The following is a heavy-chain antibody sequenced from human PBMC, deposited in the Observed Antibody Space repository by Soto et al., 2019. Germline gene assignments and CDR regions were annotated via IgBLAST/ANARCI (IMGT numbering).Heavy chain of an antibody. CDR2: IYYSGST. D-gene: IGHD3-16*01. V-gene: IGHV4-31*03. Sequence: SETLSLTCTVSGGSISSGGYYWSWIRQHPGKGLEWIGYIYYSGSTYYNPSLKSRVTISVDTSKNQFSLKLSSVTAADTAVYYCARVQGEQPLIFDYMDVWGKGTTVTVSS. J-gene: IGHJ6*03. CDR1: GGSISSGGYY. CDR3: ARVQGEQPLIFDYMDV.